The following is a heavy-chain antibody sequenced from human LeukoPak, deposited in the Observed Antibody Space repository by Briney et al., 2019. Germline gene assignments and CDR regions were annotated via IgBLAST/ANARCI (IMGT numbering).Heavy chain of an antibody. Sequence: PGGSLRLSCAASRFTSSRYWMSWVRQAPGKGLEWVANIKQDESEKYYVDSVKGRFSISRDNAKNSLYLQMNSLRAEDTAEYYCARVGFYAFDIWGQGTKVTVSS. CDR1: RFTSSRYW. V-gene: IGHV3-7*04. J-gene: IGHJ3*02. D-gene: IGHD3-3*01. CDR2: IKQDESEK. CDR3: ARVGFYAFDI.